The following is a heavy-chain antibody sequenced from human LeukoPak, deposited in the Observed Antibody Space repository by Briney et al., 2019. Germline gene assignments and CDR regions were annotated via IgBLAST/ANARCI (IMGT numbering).Heavy chain of an antibody. CDR1: GFTFSNAW. CDR2: IYYSGST. CDR3: ARHQGDSSGNLGY. D-gene: IGHD3-22*01. V-gene: IGHV4-59*08. J-gene: IGHJ4*02. Sequence: GSLRLSCAASGFTFSNAWMSWVRQAPGKGLEWIGYIYYSGSTNYNPSLKSRVTISVDTSKNQFSLKLSSVTAADTAVYYCARHQGDSSGNLGYWGQGTLVTVSS.